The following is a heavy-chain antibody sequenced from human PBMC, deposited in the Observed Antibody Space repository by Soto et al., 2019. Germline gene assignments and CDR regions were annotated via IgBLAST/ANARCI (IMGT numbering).Heavy chain of an antibody. D-gene: IGHD6-6*01. J-gene: IGHJ4*02. CDR1: GDSVSSNSAA. CDR3: ARVYAVGGGPYSSSSIRGRLNRNRYYFDY. CDR2: TYYRSKWYN. V-gene: IGHV6-1*01. Sequence: PSQTLSLTCAISGDSVSSNSAAWNWIRQSPSRGLEWLGRTYYRSKWYNDYAVSVKSRITINPDTSKNQFSLQLNSVTPEDTAVYYCARVYAVGGGPYSSSSIRGRLNRNRYYFDYWGQGTLVTVSS.